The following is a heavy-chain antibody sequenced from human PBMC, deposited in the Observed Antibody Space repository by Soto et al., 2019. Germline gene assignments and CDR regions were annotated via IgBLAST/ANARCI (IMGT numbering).Heavy chain of an antibody. V-gene: IGHV6-1*01. J-gene: IGHJ6*02. Sequence: SQTLSLTCVISGDSVSTNRAAWNWVRQSPSRGLEWLGRTYYTSKWNYDYATSVKSRINIKPDTSTKQFSLQLNSVTPDDSAVYYCAGGYGMNVWGQGTTVTVSS. D-gene: IGHD2-15*01. CDR2: TYYTSKWNY. CDR1: GDSVSTNRAA. CDR3: AGGYGMNV.